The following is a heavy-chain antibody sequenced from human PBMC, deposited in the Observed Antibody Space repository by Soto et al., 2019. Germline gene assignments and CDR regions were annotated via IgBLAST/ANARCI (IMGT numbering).Heavy chain of an antibody. CDR3: ARQKYSSGWYFDY. Sequence: SETLSLTCTVSGGSISSYYWSWIRQPPGKGLEGIGNIYYSGSTHYNPSLKSRVTISVDTSKNQFSLKLSSVTAADTAVYYCARQKYSSGWYFDYWGQGTLVTVSS. J-gene: IGHJ4*02. D-gene: IGHD6-19*01. CDR2: IYYSGST. V-gene: IGHV4-59*08. CDR1: GGSISSYY.